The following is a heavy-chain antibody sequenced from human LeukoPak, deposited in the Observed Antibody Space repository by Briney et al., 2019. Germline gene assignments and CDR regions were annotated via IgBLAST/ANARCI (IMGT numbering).Heavy chain of an antibody. CDR2: ISGSGGST. CDR3: AKDRAYCSGGSCPPDYGMDV. V-gene: IGHV3-23*01. Sequence: HSGGSLRLSCAASGFTFSNYAMSWVRQAPGKGLEWVSAISGSGGSTYYADSVKGRFTISRDNSKNTLYLQMNSLRAEDTAVYYCAKDRAYCSGGSCPPDYGMDVWGKGTTVTVSS. CDR1: GFTFSNYA. D-gene: IGHD2-15*01. J-gene: IGHJ6*04.